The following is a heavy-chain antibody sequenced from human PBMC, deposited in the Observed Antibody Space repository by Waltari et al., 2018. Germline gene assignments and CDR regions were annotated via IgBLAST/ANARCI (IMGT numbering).Heavy chain of an antibody. CDR1: GYSISSGYY. V-gene: IGHV4-38-2*01. D-gene: IGHD1-26*01. CDR2: SYHSGST. CDR3: ARAFYSGSYPFDY. Sequence: QVQLQESGPGLVKPSETLSLTCAVSGYSISSGYYWGWIRQPPGKGLEWIGSSYHSGSTYYNPSLKSRVTISVDTSKNQFSLKLSSVTAADTAVYYCARAFYSGSYPFDYWGQGTLVTVSS. J-gene: IGHJ4*02.